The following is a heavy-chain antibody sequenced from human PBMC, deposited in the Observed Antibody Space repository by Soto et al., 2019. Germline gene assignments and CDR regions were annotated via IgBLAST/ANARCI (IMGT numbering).Heavy chain of an antibody. D-gene: IGHD6-6*01. V-gene: IGHV3-43*01. Sequence: EVQLVESGGVVVQPGGSLRLSCAASGFTFDDYTMHWVRQAPGKSLEWVSLISWDGGSTYYADSVKGRFTISRDNSKNSLYLQMNSLRTEDTALYYCAKGGSSFTLIDYWGQGTLVTVSS. J-gene: IGHJ4*02. CDR3: AKGGSSFTLIDY. CDR2: ISWDGGST. CDR1: GFTFDDYT.